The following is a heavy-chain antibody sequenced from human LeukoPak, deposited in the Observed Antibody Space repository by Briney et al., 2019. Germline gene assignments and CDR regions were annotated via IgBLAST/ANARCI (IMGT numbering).Heavy chain of an antibody. CDR3: TRQGPRDGYNYDY. J-gene: IGHJ4*02. CDR2: IRSKANSYAT. CDR1: GFTFSGSA. Sequence: GGSLKLSCAASGFTFSGSAMHWVRQASGKGLKWVGRIRSKANSYATAYAASVKGRFTISRDDSKNTAYLQMNSLKTEDTAVYYCTRQGPRDGYNYDYWGQGTLVTVSS. D-gene: IGHD5-24*01. V-gene: IGHV3-73*01.